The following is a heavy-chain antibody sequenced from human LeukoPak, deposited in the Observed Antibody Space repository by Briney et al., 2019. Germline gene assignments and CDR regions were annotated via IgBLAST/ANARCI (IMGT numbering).Heavy chain of an antibody. J-gene: IGHJ5*02. Sequence: PSETLSLTCTVSGGSISSSSYYWGWIRQPPGKGLEWIGSIYYSGSTYYNPSLKSRVTISVDTSKNQFSLKLSSVTAADTAVYYCARHIVVVVAATSNWFDPWGQGTLVTVSS. V-gene: IGHV4-39*01. CDR3: ARHIVVVVAATSNWFDP. CDR1: GGSISSSSYY. CDR2: IYYSGST. D-gene: IGHD2-15*01.